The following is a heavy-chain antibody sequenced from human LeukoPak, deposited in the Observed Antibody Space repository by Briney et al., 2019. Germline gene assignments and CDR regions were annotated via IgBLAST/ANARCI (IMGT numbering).Heavy chain of an antibody. CDR3: TLTDYGDY. V-gene: IGHV1-3*01. CDR1: GYTFTSYA. Sequence: ASVKVSCKASGYTFTSYAVHWVRQAPGQRLEWMGWINAGNGNTKYLQKFQGRVTITRDTSASTAYMELGSLRSEDTVVYYCTLTDYGDYWGQGTLVTVSS. CDR2: INAGNGNT. J-gene: IGHJ4*02.